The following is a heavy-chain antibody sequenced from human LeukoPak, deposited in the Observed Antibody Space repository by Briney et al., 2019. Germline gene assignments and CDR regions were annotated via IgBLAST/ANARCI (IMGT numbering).Heavy chain of an antibody. D-gene: IGHD5-12*01. CDR3: VREMGGYPFDH. Sequence: PGGSLRLSWAASGFTFSRFEMSSVRQPPRRGWGWVSYIITSGSTTYYADSVKGRFTISRDNAKNSLYLQMNSLRAEDTAIYYCVREMGGYPFDHWGQGTLVTVSS. V-gene: IGHV3-48*03. CDR1: GFTFSRFE. CDR2: IITSGSTT. J-gene: IGHJ4*02.